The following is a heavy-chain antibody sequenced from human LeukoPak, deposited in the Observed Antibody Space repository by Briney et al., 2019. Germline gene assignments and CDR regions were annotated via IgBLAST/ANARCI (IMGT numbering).Heavy chain of an antibody. Sequence: PSETLSLTCTVSGVSISSTNYYWGWIRQPPGKGLEWIGSIFYSGSTYYNPSLKSRVTISVDTSKNQLSLKLNSVTAAETAVYYCARSVFLMIGAYDSWGQGTLVAVSS. V-gene: IGHV4-39*01. J-gene: IGHJ4*02. CDR2: IFYSGST. D-gene: IGHD4-17*01. CDR3: ARSVFLMIGAYDS. CDR1: GVSISSTNYY.